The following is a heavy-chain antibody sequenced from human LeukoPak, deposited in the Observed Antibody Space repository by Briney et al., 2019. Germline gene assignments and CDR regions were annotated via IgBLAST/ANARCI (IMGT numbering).Heavy chain of an antibody. V-gene: IGHV3-7*05. D-gene: IGHD6-13*01. CDR2: IKQDGSEK. CDR1: GFTSSSYW. CDR3: ARRGTSSSWAHFDY. J-gene: IGHJ4*02. Sequence: GGSLRLSCAASGFTSSSYWLTWVRQAPGKGLEWVANIKQDGSEKYYVDSVKGRFTISRDNVKNSLYLQMNSLGDEDTAVYYCARRGTSSSWAHFDYWGQGTLVTVSS.